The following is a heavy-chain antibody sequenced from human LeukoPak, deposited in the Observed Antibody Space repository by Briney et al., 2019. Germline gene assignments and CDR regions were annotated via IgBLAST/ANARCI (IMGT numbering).Heavy chain of an antibody. CDR3: ARLGSFYYYGMDV. J-gene: IGHJ6*02. CDR1: GGSISSGGYY. Sequence: PSETLSLTCTVSGGSISSGGYYWSWTRQHPGKGLEWIGYIYYSGSTYYNPSLKSRVTISVDTSKNQFSLKLSSVTAADTAVYYCARLGSFYYYGMDVWGQGTTVTVSS. V-gene: IGHV4-31*03. CDR2: IYYSGST.